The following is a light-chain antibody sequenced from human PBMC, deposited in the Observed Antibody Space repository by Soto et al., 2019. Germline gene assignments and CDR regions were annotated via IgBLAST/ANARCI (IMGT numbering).Light chain of an antibody. CDR2: DTS. V-gene: IGKV3-11*01. CDR3: QQRSTCPLT. J-gene: IGKJ4*01. CDR1: RSVSNY. Sequence: EIMLTQSPATLSLSPGERATLSCRASRSVSNYLAWYQQKPGQAPRLLIYDTSNRATGIPARFSGSGSGTDFTLTISSLEPEDFAVYYCQQRSTCPLTFGGGTKVEIK.